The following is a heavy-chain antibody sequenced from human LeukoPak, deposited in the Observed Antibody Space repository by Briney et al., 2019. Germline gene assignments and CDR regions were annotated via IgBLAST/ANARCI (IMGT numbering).Heavy chain of an antibody. CDR2: IYSGGSA. D-gene: IGHD3-10*01. V-gene: IGHV3-53*01. Sequence: GGSLRLSCAASGFTVSSNYMSWVRQAPGKGLEWVSVIYSGGSAYYADSVKGRFTISRDNSKNTLYLQMNSLRAEDTAVYYCAREGHGSGSYWDYWGQGTLVTVSS. CDR3: AREGHGSGSYWDY. J-gene: IGHJ4*02. CDR1: GFTVSSNY.